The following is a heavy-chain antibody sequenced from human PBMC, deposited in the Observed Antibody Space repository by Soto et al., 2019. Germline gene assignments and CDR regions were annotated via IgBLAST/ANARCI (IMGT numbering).Heavy chain of an antibody. J-gene: IGHJ1*01. D-gene: IGHD3-22*01. Sequence: PSQNLSVTCAVSAGSISSDSWWTWVRQPPGKGLEWIGEIYHSGSTNYNPSLKSRVTISVEKSKNQFSLNLTSVTAADTAVYYCARVCDYFAGGGYRYFYDYWCRGTLDIVSS. CDR3: ARVCDYFAGGGYRYFYDY. CDR1: AGSISSDSW. CDR2: IYHSGST. V-gene: IGHV4-4*02.